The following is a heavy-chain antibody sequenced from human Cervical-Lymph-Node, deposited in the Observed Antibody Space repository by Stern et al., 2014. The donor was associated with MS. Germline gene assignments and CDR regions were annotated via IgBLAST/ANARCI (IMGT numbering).Heavy chain of an antibody. V-gene: IGHV3-9*01. CDR1: GFTFDDYA. Sequence: QLVESGGGLVQPGRSLRLSCAASGFTFDDYAMHWVRQAPGKGLAWVSGIRWNSGSIGYADSVKGRFTISRDNAKNSLYLQMNSLRAEDTALYYCAKDRNRGYSYGYSYGMDVWGQGTTVTVSS. CDR2: IRWNSGSI. J-gene: IGHJ6*02. CDR3: AKDRNRGYSYGYSYGMDV. D-gene: IGHD5-18*01.